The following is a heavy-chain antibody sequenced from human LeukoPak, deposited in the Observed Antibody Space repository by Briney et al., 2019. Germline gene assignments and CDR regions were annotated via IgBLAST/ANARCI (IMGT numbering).Heavy chain of an antibody. J-gene: IGHJ2*01. CDR1: GFTFSSYD. CDR3: AREVDTVRYFDL. CDR2: IGTAGDT. Sequence: GGSLRLSCAASGFTFSSYDMHWVRQATGKGLEWVSAIGTAGDTYYPGSVKGRFTISRENAKNSLYLQMNSLRAGDTAVYYCAREVDTVRYFDLWGRGTLVTVSS. D-gene: IGHD2-8*01. V-gene: IGHV3-13*01.